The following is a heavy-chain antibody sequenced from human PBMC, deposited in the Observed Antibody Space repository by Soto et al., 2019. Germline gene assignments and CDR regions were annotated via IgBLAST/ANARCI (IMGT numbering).Heavy chain of an antibody. CDR1: GYNFTRFG. Sequence: QFQLVQSGAEVKKPGASVKVSCKASGYNFTRFGISWVRQAPGHGLEWMGWIGAHSGHTRQAQKFQGRLTMTTDASMNTADIDLRTLTSDDTALNYCGREGHHLPQEDYYPFNGMDVWGQWTTVIPSS. CDR3: GREGHHLPQEDYYPFNGMDV. V-gene: IGHV1-18*01. J-gene: IGHJ6*02. D-gene: IGHD3-22*01. CDR2: IGAHSGHT.